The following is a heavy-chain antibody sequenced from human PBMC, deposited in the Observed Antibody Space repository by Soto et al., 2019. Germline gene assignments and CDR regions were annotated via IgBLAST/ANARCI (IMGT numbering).Heavy chain of an antibody. D-gene: IGHD3-10*01. CDR3: ARRGNSESTPLDY. V-gene: IGHV3-7*01. CDR2: INQDGSEK. CDR1: RFRFSRCS. Sequence: EVSLRRSSRASRFRFSRCSLSWVRQAPGKGLEWVANINQDGSEKYYVDSVKGRFTISRDNAKNSLYLQMNSLRAEDTAVYYCARRGNSESTPLDYWGQGT. J-gene: IGHJ4*02.